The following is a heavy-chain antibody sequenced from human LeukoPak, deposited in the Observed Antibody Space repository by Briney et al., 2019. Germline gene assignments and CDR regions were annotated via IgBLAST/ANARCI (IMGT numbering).Heavy chain of an antibody. J-gene: IGHJ4*02. CDR1: GYSFTSNY. Sequence: GPSVKVSCKASGYSFTSNYIHWVRQAPGQGLDWMGMIYPRDGSTSYAQRFQDRVTVTRDTSTSTVHMELSGLRSEDTAVYYCARDQEGFDYWGQGTQVTVSS. CDR3: ARDQEGFDY. CDR2: IYPRDGST. V-gene: IGHV1-46*01.